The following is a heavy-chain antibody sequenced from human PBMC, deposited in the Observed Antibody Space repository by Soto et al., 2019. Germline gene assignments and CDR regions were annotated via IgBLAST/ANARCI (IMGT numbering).Heavy chain of an antibody. J-gene: IGHJ4*02. Sequence: QVQLVQSGAEVREPGASVKVSCKASGYSFTSLDINWVRQTAGQGLEWMGWMEPSTGRTGYAQKFQGRVTMTRDTSINTAYRELTPLTSDDPAFYYCARGVSAGVDYWGQGTLVTVSS. CDR3: ARGVSAGVDY. CDR1: GYSFTSLD. V-gene: IGHV1-8*01. CDR2: MEPSTGRT. D-gene: IGHD1-26*01.